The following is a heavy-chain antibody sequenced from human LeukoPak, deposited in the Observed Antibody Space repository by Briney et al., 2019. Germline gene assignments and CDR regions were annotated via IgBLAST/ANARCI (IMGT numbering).Heavy chain of an antibody. CDR2: INPNSGGT. V-gene: IGHV1-2*02. Sequence: GASVKVSCKAYGYTFTGYYMHWVRQAPGQGLEWMGWINPNSGGTNYAQMFQGRVTMTRDASISRAYMELRRLRSDDTAVYFCASELGLDYYGSGSYYPHWGQGALVTVSS. CDR1: GYTFTGYY. D-gene: IGHD3-10*01. CDR3: ASELGLDYYGSGSYYPH. J-gene: IGHJ4*02.